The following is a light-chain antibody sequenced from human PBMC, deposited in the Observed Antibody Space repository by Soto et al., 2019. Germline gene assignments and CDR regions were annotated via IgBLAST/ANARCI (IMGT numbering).Light chain of an antibody. CDR3: QQYGSNPSIT. CDR2: AAS. CDR1: QSVPSSY. J-gene: IGKJ5*01. Sequence: IVVTQAPGTQSLSPGERATLSCRASQSVPSSYVAWYQQKPGQAPRLLIYAASSRTTGIPDRFSGSGSGTYFTLTISRLEPEDFAVYYCQQYGSNPSITFGQGTRLDIK. V-gene: IGKV3-20*01.